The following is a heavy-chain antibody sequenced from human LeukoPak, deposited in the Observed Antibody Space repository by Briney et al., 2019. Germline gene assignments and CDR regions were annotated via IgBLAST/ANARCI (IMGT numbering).Heavy chain of an antibody. D-gene: IGHD4-17*01. J-gene: IGHJ5*02. Sequence: VASVKVSCKVSGYTLTELSMHWVRQAPGKGLEWMGGFDPEDGETIYAQKLQGRVTMTTDTSTSTAYMELRSLRSDDTAVYYCARVLYGDYNWFDPWGQGTLVTVSS. CDR2: FDPEDGET. CDR3: ARVLYGDYNWFDP. V-gene: IGHV1-24*01. CDR1: GYTLTELS.